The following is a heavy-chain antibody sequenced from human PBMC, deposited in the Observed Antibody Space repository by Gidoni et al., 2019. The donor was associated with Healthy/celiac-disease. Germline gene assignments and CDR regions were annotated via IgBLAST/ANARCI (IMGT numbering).Heavy chain of an antibody. D-gene: IGHD3-10*01. J-gene: IGHJ4*02. V-gene: IGHV3-30*18. CDR1: GFTFSSYG. CDR2: ISYDGSNK. Sequence: QVQLVESGGGVVQPGRSLRLSCASSGFTFSSYGMHWVRQAPGKGLEWVAVISYDGSNKYYADSVKGRFTISRDNSKNTLYLQMNSLRAEDTAVYYCAKDSRLLWFGELFLGLDYWGQGTLVTVSS. CDR3: AKDSRLLWFGELFLGLDY.